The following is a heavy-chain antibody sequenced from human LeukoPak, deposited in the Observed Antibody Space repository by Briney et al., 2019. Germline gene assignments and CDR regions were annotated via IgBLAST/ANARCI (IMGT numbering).Heavy chain of an antibody. V-gene: IGHV1-69*04. Sequence: ASVKVSCKASGGTLSSYAISWVRQAPGQGLEWMGRIIPILGIANYAQKFQGRVTITADKSTSTAYMELSSLRSEDTAVYYCARSSGDSPMTFDYWGQGTLVTVSS. J-gene: IGHJ4*02. CDR1: GGTLSSYA. D-gene: IGHD2-15*01. CDR2: IIPILGIA. CDR3: ARSSGDSPMTFDY.